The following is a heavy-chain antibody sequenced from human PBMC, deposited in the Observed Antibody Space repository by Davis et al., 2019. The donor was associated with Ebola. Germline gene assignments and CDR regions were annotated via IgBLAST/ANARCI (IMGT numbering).Heavy chain of an antibody. Sequence: ASVKVSCKASGYTFTSYDINWVRQATGQGLEWMGWMNPNSGNTGYAQKFQGRVTITADESTSTAYMELSSLRSEDTAVYYCARVKRLPAAHITYYYYMDVWGKGTTVTVSS. CDR2: MNPNSGNT. J-gene: IGHJ6*03. V-gene: IGHV1-8*01. D-gene: IGHD2-2*01. CDR3: ARVKRLPAAHITYYYYMDV. CDR1: GYTFTSYD.